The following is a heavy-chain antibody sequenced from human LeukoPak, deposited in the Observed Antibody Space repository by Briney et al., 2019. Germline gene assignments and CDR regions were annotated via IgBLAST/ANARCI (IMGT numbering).Heavy chain of an antibody. CDR2: ISGSGGST. Sequence: GGSLRLSCAASGFTFSSYAMSWVRQAPGKGLEWVSAISGSGGSTYYADSVKGRFTISRDNSKNTLYLQMNSLRAEDTAVYYCAKDLLPSNVLLWFGASDYYYGMDVWGQGTTVTVSS. D-gene: IGHD3-10*01. CDR3: AKDLLPSNVLLWFGASDYYYGMDV. J-gene: IGHJ6*02. CDR1: GFTFSSYA. V-gene: IGHV3-23*01.